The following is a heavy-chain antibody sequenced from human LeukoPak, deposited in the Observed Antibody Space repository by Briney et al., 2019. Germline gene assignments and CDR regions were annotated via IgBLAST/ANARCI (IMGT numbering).Heavy chain of an antibody. CDR2: MNPNSGNT. Sequence: GASVKVSCKASGHSFTSYDINWVRQATGQGLEWMGWMNPNSGNTGYTQKFQGRVTITRNTSISTAYMEMSGLRSEDTAVYYCARGRRIQLGMVWGQGTLVSVSS. J-gene: IGHJ4*02. V-gene: IGHV1-8*03. D-gene: IGHD5-18*01. CDR1: GHSFTSYD. CDR3: ARGRRIQLGMV.